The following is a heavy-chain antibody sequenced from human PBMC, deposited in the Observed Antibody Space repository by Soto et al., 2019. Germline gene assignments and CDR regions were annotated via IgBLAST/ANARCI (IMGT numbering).Heavy chain of an antibody. J-gene: IGHJ6*02. CDR1: GGSISSYY. Sequence: KPSETLSLTCTVSGGSISSYYWSWIRQPPGKGLEWIGYIYYSGSTNYNPSLKSRVTISVDTSKNQFSLKLSSVTAADTAVYYCARDDEDYYYGMDVWGQGTTVTVSS. CDR2: IYYSGST. CDR3: ARDDEDYYYGMDV. V-gene: IGHV4-59*01.